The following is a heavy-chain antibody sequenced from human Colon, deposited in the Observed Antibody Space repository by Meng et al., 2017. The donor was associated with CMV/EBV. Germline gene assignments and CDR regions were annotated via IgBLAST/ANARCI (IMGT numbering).Heavy chain of an antibody. D-gene: IGHD6-13*01. Sequence: LSCEASGFNCGDHYMSWVRQAPGKGLDWISYISSRGYTIYYAESVKGRFTISRDNAQNLLYLQMDSLRLEDTAVYFCVRTRASSWYEFWGQGTLVTVSS. CDR2: ISSRGYTI. CDR1: GFNCGDHY. V-gene: IGHV3-11*01. J-gene: IGHJ5*01. CDR3: VRTRASSWYEF.